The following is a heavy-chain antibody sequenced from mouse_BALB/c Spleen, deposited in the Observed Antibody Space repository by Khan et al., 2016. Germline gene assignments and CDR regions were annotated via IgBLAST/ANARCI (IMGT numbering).Heavy chain of an antibody. CDR3: SSDGPNYAMDC. Sequence: EVQLQESGPGLMKPSPSLSLTCTVTGYSIPSDYAWNWLRQFPGNKLEWMGYIIYSGSTTYTPSLKSRISITRDTSKNQFFLQLNSVTIEDTATXYFSSDGPNYAMDCWSQGTSGTVSA. V-gene: IGHV3-2*02. J-gene: IGHJ4*01. D-gene: IGHD2-3*01. CDR2: IIYSGST. CDR1: GYSIPSDYA.